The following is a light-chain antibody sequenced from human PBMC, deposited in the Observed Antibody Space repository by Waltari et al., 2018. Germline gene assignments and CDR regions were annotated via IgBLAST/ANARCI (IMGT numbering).Light chain of an antibody. CDR2: TNN. Sequence: QSVLTQPPSASGTPGPRVTISCSGSSPNIGSNYVYWYQQFPGTAPKLLIYTNNQRSSGVPDRFSGSKSGTSASQAISGLQSEDEADYYCAAWDDSLNGQVFGTGTKVTVL. J-gene: IGLJ1*01. CDR1: SPNIGSNY. CDR3: AAWDDSLNGQV. V-gene: IGLV1-44*01.